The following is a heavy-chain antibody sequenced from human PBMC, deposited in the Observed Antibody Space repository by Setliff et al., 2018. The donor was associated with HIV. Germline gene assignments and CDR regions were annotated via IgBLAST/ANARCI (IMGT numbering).Heavy chain of an antibody. Sequence: ASVKVSCKASGGTFSSYAISWVRQAPGQGLEWMGGINTNTGNPTYAQGFTGRFVFSLDTSVSTAYLQISSLKAEDTAVYYCARESGYGDYAYDDWGQGTLVTVSS. V-gene: IGHV7-4-1*02. D-gene: IGHD4-17*01. J-gene: IGHJ4*02. CDR3: ARESGYGDYAYDD. CDR2: INTNTGNP. CDR1: GGTFSSYA.